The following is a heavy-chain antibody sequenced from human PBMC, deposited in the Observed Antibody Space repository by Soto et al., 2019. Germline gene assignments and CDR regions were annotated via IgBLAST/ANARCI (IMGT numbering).Heavy chain of an antibody. CDR1: GGSISSTDYS. Sequence: SETLSLTCAVSGGSISSTDYSWGWNRQPPGKGLEWIGNIYHSGTTYYNPSLKSRVTVSVDRSKSQFSLRLSSVTAADTAVYYCASRYGDHDYWGQGXLVTVSS. CDR3: ASRYGDHDY. V-gene: IGHV4-30-2*01. CDR2: IYHSGTT. D-gene: IGHD4-17*01. J-gene: IGHJ4*02.